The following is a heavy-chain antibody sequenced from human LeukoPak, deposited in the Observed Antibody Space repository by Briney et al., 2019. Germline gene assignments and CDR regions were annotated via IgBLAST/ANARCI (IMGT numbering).Heavy chain of an antibody. D-gene: IGHD5-18*01. CDR1: GGSISSGDYY. J-gene: IGHJ4*02. V-gene: IGHV4-30-4*01. Sequence: PSETLSLTCTVSGGSISSGDYYWSWIRQPPGKGLEWIGYIYYSGSTYYNPSLKSRVTISVDTSKNQFSLKLSSVTAADTAVYYCARAGVGGYSYVFDYWGQGTLVTVSS. CDR3: ARAGVGGYSYVFDY. CDR2: IYYSGST.